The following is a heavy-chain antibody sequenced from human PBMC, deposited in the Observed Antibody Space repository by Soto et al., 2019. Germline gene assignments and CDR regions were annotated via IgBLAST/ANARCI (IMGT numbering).Heavy chain of an antibody. CDR3: DSESGSGFPVY. CDR2: ISSGGGTT. CDR1: GLTFSSYE. D-gene: IGHD3-10*01. V-gene: IGHV3-48*03. Sequence: PGGSLRLSCAASGLTFSSYEMNWVRQAPGKGLEWVSYISSGGGTTYYADSVKGRFTISRDNAKNSLYLQMNSLRAEDTALYYCDSESGSGFPVYWGQGTLVTVSS. J-gene: IGHJ4*02.